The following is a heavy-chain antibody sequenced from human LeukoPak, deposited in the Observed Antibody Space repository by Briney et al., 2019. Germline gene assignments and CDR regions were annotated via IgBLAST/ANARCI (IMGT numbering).Heavy chain of an antibody. CDR3: ARSYYYDRSAGGWFDP. Sequence: GGSLRLSCAASGFTFSNYGMHWVRQAPGKGLEWVAIVWYDGSNKHYADSVKGRFTISRDNSKNTLYLEMNSLRVEDTAVYYCARSYYYDRSAGGWFDPWGQGTLVTVSS. CDR1: GFTFSNYG. V-gene: IGHV3-33*01. J-gene: IGHJ5*02. CDR2: VWYDGSNK. D-gene: IGHD3-22*01.